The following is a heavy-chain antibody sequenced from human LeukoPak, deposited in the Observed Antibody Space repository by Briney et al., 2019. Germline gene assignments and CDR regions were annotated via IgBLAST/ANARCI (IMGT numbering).Heavy chain of an antibody. CDR2: ISACNGNT. V-gene: IGHV1-18*01. CDR3: ARDRLSGGGDY. Sequence: ASVKVSCKASGYTFTNYGISWVRQAPGQGLEWMGWISACNGNTNYAQKLQGRVTMTTDTSTSTAYMDLKSLRSDDTAVYYCARDRLSGGGDYWGQGTLVTVSS. J-gene: IGHJ4*02. D-gene: IGHD3-3*01. CDR1: GYTFTNYG.